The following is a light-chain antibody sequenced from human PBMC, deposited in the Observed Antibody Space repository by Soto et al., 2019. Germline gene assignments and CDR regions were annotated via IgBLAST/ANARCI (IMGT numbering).Light chain of an antibody. J-gene: IGKJ5*01. CDR1: QTVPKSY. CDR2: DAS. V-gene: IGKV3-20*01. Sequence: IVLTQSPGTLSLSPGERATLSCMASQTVPKSYLAWYKQRPGQAPRLLIYDASNRATGIPDRFSGSESGTYFTLTSSHLEAEDFAVYDCRKDAWSPLSFGQGTRLEIK. CDR3: RKDAWSPLS.